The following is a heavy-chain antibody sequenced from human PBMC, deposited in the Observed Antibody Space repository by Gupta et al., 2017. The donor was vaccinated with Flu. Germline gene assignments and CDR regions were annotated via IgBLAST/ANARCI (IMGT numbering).Heavy chain of an antibody. D-gene: IGHD2-2*01. J-gene: IGHJ4*02. CDR1: VFPFSSYS. CDR3: ARDLWVVVPAAQRYFDY. Sequence: EVQLVESGGGLVKPGVSLRLSCAASVFPFSSYSLNWLRQAPGKGLEWVSSISSSSSDIYYADSVKGRFTISRDNAKNSLYLQMNSLRAEDTAVYYCARDLWVVVPAAQRYFDYWGQGTLVTVSS. CDR2: ISSSSSDI. V-gene: IGHV3-21*01.